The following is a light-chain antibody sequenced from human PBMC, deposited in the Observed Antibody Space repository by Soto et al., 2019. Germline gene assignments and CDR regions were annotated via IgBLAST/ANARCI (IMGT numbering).Light chain of an antibody. Sequence: LPQPASVSGSPGQSITISCTGTSSDVGGYNYVSWYQQHPGKAPKLMIYEVSNRPSGVSNRFSGSKSGNTASLTISGLQAEDEADYYCSSYTSSSVVFGGGTKVTVL. CDR2: EVS. V-gene: IGLV2-14*01. CDR3: SSYTSSSVV. J-gene: IGLJ2*01. CDR1: SSDVGGYNY.